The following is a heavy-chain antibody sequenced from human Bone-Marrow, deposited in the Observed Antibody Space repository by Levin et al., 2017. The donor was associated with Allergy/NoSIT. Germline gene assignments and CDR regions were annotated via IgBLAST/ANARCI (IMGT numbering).Heavy chain of an antibody. J-gene: IGHJ4*02. CDR3: ARDGSGSYYAH. Sequence: GGSLRLSCAASGFTFSYYWMSWVRQAPGKGLEWVANMKQDGSEKNYVDSVKGRFTISRDNAKNSVYLQMNSLRAEDTAVYYCARDGSGSYYAHWGQGTLVTVSS. V-gene: IGHV3-7*01. D-gene: IGHD1-26*01. CDR1: GFTFSYYW. CDR2: MKQDGSEK.